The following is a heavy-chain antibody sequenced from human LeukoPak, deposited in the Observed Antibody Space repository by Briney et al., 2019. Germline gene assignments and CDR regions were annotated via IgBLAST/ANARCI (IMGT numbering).Heavy chain of an antibody. CDR3: AKDIGSDDSSGYYYSLFDY. V-gene: IGHV3-23*01. CDR2: ISGSGGST. D-gene: IGHD3-22*01. CDR1: GFTFSGYA. Sequence: GGSLRLSSAASGFTFSGYAMSWVRQAPGKGLEWVSAISGSGGSTYYADSVKGRFTISRDNSKNTLYLQMNSLRAEDTAVYYCAKDIGSDDSSGYYYSLFDYWGQGTLVTVSS. J-gene: IGHJ4*02.